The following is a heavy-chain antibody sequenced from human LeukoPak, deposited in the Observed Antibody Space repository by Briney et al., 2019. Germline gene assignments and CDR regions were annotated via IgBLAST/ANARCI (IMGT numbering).Heavy chain of an antibody. J-gene: IGHJ4*02. D-gene: IGHD6-19*01. CDR3: ARDDSSGWYGGNYFDY. V-gene: IGHV1-18*01. CDR2: ISAYNGNT. Sequence: ASVNVSCTASGYTFISYGISWVRQAPGQEVEWMGWISAYNGNTNYAQKLQGRVTMTTDTSTSTAYMELRSVRSDDTAVYYCARDDSSGWYGGNYFDYWGQGTLVTVSS. CDR1: GYTFISYG.